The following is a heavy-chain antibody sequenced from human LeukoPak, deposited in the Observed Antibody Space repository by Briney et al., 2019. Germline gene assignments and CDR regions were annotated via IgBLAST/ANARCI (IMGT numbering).Heavy chain of an antibody. J-gene: IGHJ4*02. D-gene: IGHD6-13*01. CDR1: GFTFDDYA. CDR3: AKDIKYSSSWYYSFCDY. Sequence: SLRLACVASGFTFDDYAMHWVRHAPGNGLEWVSAISWNSGSIGYADSLKGRFTICRDNDKHSLYLQMSSLRAEDTALYYCAKDIKYSSSWYYSFCDYWGQGPVVSVSS. V-gene: IGHV3-9*01. CDR2: ISWNSGSI.